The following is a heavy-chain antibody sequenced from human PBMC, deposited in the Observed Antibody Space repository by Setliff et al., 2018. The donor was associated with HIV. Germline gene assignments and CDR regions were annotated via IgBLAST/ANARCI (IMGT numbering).Heavy chain of an antibody. D-gene: IGHD6-13*01. J-gene: IGHJ1*01. Sequence: ASVKVSCKASGYTFSDYGISWVRQAPGQGLEWMGWISAHNGRINYAQKFQGRVTMTTDRSTSTAYMELRSLRSDDTAVYYCATDPGYSSTWYSESFQHWGQGTVVTVSS. CDR1: GYTFSDYG. CDR2: ISAHNGRI. V-gene: IGHV1-18*01. CDR3: ATDPGYSSTWYSESFQH.